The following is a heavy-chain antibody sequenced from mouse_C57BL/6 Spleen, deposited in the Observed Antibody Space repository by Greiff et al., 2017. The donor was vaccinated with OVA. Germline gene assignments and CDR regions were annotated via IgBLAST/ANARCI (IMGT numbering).Heavy chain of an antibody. CDR1: GYTFTSYW. D-gene: IGHD1-1*01. CDR3: ARDYYYGSSHYFDY. J-gene: IGHJ2*01. Sequence: VQLQQPGAELVKPGASVKMSCKASGYTFTSYWITWVKQRPGQGLEWIGDIYPGSGSTNYNEKFKSKATLTVDTSSSTAYMQLSSLTSEDSAVYYCARDYYYGSSHYFDYWGQGTTLTVSS. V-gene: IGHV1-55*01. CDR2: IYPGSGST.